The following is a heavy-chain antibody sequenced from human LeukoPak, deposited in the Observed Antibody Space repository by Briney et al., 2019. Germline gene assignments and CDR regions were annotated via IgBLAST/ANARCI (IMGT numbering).Heavy chain of an antibody. CDR2: ISSSSSYI. D-gene: IGHD6-13*01. V-gene: IGHV3-21*01. J-gene: IGHJ4*02. CDR1: GFTYSSYS. CDR3: ARDRQQLIIYYFDY. Sequence: GGSLRLSCAASGFTYSSYSMNWVRQAPGKGLEWVSSISSSSSYIYYADSVKGRFTISRDNAKNSLYLQMNSLRAEDTAVYYCARDRQQLIIYYFDYWGQGTLVTVSS.